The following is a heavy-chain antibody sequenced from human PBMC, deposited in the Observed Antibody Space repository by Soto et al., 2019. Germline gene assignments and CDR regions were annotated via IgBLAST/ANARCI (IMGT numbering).Heavy chain of an antibody. CDR3: ARDAPYSGYDYAYYGMDV. Sequence: GGSLRLSCAASGFTFSSYGMHWVRQAPGKGLEWVAVIWYDGSNKYYADSVKGRFTISRDNSKNTLYLQMNSLRAEDTAVYYCARDAPYSGYDYAYYGMDVWGQGTTVTVSS. V-gene: IGHV3-33*01. CDR2: IWYDGSNK. J-gene: IGHJ6*02. D-gene: IGHD5-12*01. CDR1: GFTFSSYG.